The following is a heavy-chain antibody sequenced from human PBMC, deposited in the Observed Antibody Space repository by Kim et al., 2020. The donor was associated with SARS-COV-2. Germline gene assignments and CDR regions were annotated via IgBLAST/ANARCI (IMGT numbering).Heavy chain of an antibody. J-gene: IGHJ3*02. Sequence: SETLSLTCTVSGGSITSSTYYWGWLRQPPGKGLEYIVDIYYSGSTYYNPSLKSRVTISLDRSKYQYSLKLTSVTAADTGVYYCARHISPGNYFNGFDIWG. V-gene: IGHV4-39*01. CDR3: ARHISPGNYFNGFDI. CDR2: IYYSGST. D-gene: IGHD1-1*01. CDR1: GGSITSSTYY.